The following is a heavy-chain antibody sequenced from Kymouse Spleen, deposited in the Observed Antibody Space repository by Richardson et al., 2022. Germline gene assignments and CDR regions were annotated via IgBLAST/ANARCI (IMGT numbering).Heavy chain of an antibody. CDR3: ARGLVRGVFDY. Sequence: QVQLQESGPGLVKPSETLSLTCTVSGGSISSYYWSWIRQPPGKGLEWIGYIYYSGSTNYNPSLKSRVTISVDTSKNQFSLKLSSVTAADTAVYYCARGLVRGVFDYWGQGTLVTVSS. CDR1: GGSISSYY. V-gene: IGHV4-59*01. CDR2: IYYSGST. D-gene: IGHD3-10*01. J-gene: IGHJ4*02.